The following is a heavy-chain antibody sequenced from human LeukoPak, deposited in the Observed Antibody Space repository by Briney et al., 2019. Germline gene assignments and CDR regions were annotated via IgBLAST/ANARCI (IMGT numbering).Heavy chain of an antibody. CDR1: GGSVSSDNYY. Sequence: SETLSLTCTVSGGSVSSDNYYWSWIRQPPGKGLEWNGYIYYSGSTNYNPSLKSRVTTSVDTSKNQFSLKLSSVTAADTAVYYCARGYCGSTNCYGVFDYWGQGTLVTVSS. CDR3: ARGYCGSTNCYGVFDY. CDR2: IYYSGST. D-gene: IGHD2-2*01. V-gene: IGHV4-61*01. J-gene: IGHJ4*02.